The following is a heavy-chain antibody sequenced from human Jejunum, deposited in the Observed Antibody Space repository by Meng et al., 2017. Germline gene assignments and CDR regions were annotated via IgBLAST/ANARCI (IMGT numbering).Heavy chain of an antibody. CDR2: SRNKAKSYTT. D-gene: IGHD1/OR15-1a*01. Sequence: GESLKISCAGSGFSFSDHLMDWVRQAPGKGLEWVGRSRNKAKSYTTEYAASVKGRFTVSRDDSKNSLYLQMNSLKSEDMAVYYCAAGRTGSAPFDYWGQGSLVTVSS. CDR1: GFSFSDHL. V-gene: IGHV3-72*01. CDR3: AAGRTGSAPFDY. J-gene: IGHJ4*02.